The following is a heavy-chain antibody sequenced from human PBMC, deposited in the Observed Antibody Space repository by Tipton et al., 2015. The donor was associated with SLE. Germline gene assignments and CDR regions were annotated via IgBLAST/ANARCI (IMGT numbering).Heavy chain of an antibody. D-gene: IGHD3-3*01. J-gene: IGHJ6*03. Sequence: TLSLTCTVSGDSITSYYWNWIRQPPGKGLEWIGYIYYSGSTNYNPSLKSRVTISVDTSKNQFSLRLSSVTAADTAMYYCARDLYDFWSGYTPSGAMDVWGKGTTVTVSS. V-gene: IGHV4-59*12. CDR2: IYYSGST. CDR3: ARDLYDFWSGYTPSGAMDV. CDR1: GDSITSYY.